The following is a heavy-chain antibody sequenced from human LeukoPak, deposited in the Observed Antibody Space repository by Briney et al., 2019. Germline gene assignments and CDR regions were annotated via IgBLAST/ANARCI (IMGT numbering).Heavy chain of an antibody. J-gene: IGHJ4*02. D-gene: IGHD5-18*01. Sequence: GGSLRLSCAASGFTFSSYAMSWVRQAPGKGLEWVSAISGSSGSTYYADSVKGRLTISRDNSKNTLYLQMNSLRAEDTAVYYCAKDVLGYSYGYFGYWGQGTLVTVSS. CDR2: ISGSSGST. CDR1: GFTFSSYA. V-gene: IGHV3-23*01. CDR3: AKDVLGYSYGYFGY.